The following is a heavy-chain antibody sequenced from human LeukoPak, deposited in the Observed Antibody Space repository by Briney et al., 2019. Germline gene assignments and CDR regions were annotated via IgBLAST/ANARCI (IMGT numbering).Heavy chain of an antibody. CDR2: IYYSGST. D-gene: IGHD6-19*01. J-gene: IGHJ5*02. CDR3: ARAIAVAGIRLDP. V-gene: IGHV4-39*07. Sequence: SETLSLTCTVSGGSISSSSYYWGWIRQPPGKGLEWIGSIYYSGSTYYNPSLKSRVTISVDTSKNQFSLKLSSVTAADTAVYYCARAIAVAGIRLDPWGQGTLVTVSS. CDR1: GGSISSSSYY.